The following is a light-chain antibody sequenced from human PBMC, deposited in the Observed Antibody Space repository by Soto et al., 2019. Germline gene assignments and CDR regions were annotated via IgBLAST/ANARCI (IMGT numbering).Light chain of an antibody. J-gene: IGLJ2*01. Sequence: QSALTQPASVSGSPGQSITISCTGTSSDVGGYNYVSWYQQHPGKAPKLVIYDVDSRPSGVSNRFSGSKSGNTASLTISGLQAEDEADYYCSSYTISSTLVVFGGGTKVTVL. CDR3: SSYTISSTLVV. CDR1: SSDVGGYNY. V-gene: IGLV2-14*01. CDR2: DVD.